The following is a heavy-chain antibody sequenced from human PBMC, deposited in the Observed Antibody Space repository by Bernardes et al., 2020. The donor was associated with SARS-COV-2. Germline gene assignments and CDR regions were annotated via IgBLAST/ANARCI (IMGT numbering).Heavy chain of an antibody. V-gene: IGHV4-59*08. D-gene: IGHD2-21*02. Sequence: SETLSLTCTVSGGSISSYYWSWIRQPPGKGLEWIGYIYYSGSPNYNPSLKSRVTISVDTSKNQFSLRLTSVTAADTAGYYCVGSSCGRDCYIGGLRSWDYGMDVWGQGTTVTVSS. CDR2: IYYSGSP. CDR3: VGSSCGRDCYIGGLRSWDYGMDV. J-gene: IGHJ6*02. CDR1: GGSISSYY.